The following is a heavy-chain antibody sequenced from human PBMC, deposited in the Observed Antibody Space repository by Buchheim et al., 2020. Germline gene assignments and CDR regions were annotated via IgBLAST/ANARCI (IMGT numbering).Heavy chain of an antibody. CDR2: ISYDGSNK. V-gene: IGHV3-30*18. Sequence: QVQLVESGGGVVQPGRSLRLSCAASGFTFSSYGMHWVRQAPGKGLEWVAVISYDGSNKYYADSVKGRFTISRDNSKNTLYLQMNSLRAEDTAVYYCAKDDSMDVWGQGTT. CDR3: AKDDSMDV. J-gene: IGHJ6*02. CDR1: GFTFSSYG. D-gene: IGHD2-21*02.